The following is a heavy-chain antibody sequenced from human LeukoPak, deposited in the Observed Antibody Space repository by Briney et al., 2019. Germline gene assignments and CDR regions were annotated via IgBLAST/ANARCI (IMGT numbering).Heavy chain of an antibody. Sequence: ASVKVSCKTSGYTFTGYYIHWVRRAPGQGLEWVGRVNPNSGGTNYAQMFQGRVTMTRDTSISTAYMELSGLISDDTAVYSCAKDAANKVRGVHYFYMDVWGKGTTVTVSS. CDR1: GYTFTGYY. CDR3: AKDAANKVRGVHYFYMDV. J-gene: IGHJ6*03. CDR2: VNPNSGGT. V-gene: IGHV1-2*06. D-gene: IGHD3-10*01.